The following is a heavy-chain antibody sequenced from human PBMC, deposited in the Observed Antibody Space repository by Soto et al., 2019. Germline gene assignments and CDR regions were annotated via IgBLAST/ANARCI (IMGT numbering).Heavy chain of an antibody. Sequence: SVKVSCKASGGTFSSYAISWVRQAPGQGLEWMGGIIPILGTANYAQKFQGRVTITADESTSTAYMELSSLRSEDTAVYYCARDGSTVTSIESYYYYGMDVWGQGTTVTVSS. V-gene: IGHV1-69*13. CDR2: IIPILGTA. D-gene: IGHD4-17*01. CDR3: ARDGSTVTSIESYYYYGMDV. CDR1: GGTFSSYA. J-gene: IGHJ6*02.